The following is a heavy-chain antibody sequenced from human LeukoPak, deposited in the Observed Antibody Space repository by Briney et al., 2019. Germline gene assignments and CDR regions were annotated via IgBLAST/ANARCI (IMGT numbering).Heavy chain of an antibody. CDR2: IYHIGST. CDR1: GGSISNSNW. J-gene: IGHJ4*02. D-gene: IGHD3-22*01. Sequence: SETLSLTCAVSGGSISNSNWWSWVRQPPGKGLEWIGEIYHIGSTNYNPSLKSRVTILVDKSKNQFSLKLSSVTAADTAVYYCATYDSSGTGYRFEYWGQGTLVTVSS. V-gene: IGHV4-4*02. CDR3: ATYDSSGTGYRFEY.